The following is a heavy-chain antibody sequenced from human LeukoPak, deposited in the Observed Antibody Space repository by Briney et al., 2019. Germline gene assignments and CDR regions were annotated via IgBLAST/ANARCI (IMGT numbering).Heavy chain of an antibody. Sequence: GGSLRLSCAASGFTVSSNYMNWVRQAPGKGLEWVSVIYGGGNIYYADTVKGRFTISRDNSKNTLYLQMNSLRAEDTAVYYCARGAGYNYPYYFDYWGQGTLVTVSS. V-gene: IGHV3-53*01. J-gene: IGHJ4*02. CDR3: ARGAGYNYPYYFDY. CDR2: IYGGGNI. D-gene: IGHD5-24*01. CDR1: GFTVSSNY.